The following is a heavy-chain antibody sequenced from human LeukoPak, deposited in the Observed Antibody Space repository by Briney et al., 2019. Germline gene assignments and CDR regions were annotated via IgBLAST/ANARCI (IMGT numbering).Heavy chain of an antibody. CDR1: GGSFSGYN. CDR3: ARGNSYRPDY. Sequence: SGTLSLTCAVYGGSFSGYNWSWIRQPPGKGLEWIWEINRSGSTNYNPSPKSRVTISVDTSKNQFCLKLSSVTAADTAVYYCARGNSYRPDYWGQGTLVTVSS. J-gene: IGHJ4*02. V-gene: IGHV4-34*01. D-gene: IGHD5-18*01. CDR2: INRSGST.